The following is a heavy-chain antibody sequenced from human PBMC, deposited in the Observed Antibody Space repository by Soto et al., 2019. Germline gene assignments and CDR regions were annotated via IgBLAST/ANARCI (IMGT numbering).Heavy chain of an antibody. V-gene: IGHV1-69*02. D-gene: IGHD4-17*01. CDR3: ARAFRAVTTSGPDY. J-gene: IGHJ4*02. Sequence: QVQLVQSGAEVKKPGSSVKVSCKASGGTFSSYTISWVRQAPGQGLEWMGRIIPILGIANYAQKFQGRVTITAHKSTSTAYMELRSVRSEDTAVYYCARAFRAVTTSGPDYLGQGTLVTVSS. CDR1: GGTFSSYT. CDR2: IIPILGIA.